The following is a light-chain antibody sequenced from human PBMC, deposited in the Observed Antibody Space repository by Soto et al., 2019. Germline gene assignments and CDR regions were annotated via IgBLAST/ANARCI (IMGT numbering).Light chain of an antibody. CDR3: QQYNSWPPIP. CDR1: QSVRTK. V-gene: IGKV3-15*01. CDR2: GAS. Sequence: IVMTQSQATLYVSPGEGATLSCRASQSVRTKLAWYQQKAGQAPRLLIYGASTRATGIPDRFSGSGSGTEFTLTISSLQSEDFAVYYCQQYNSWPPIPFGQVARLEV. J-gene: IGKJ5*01.